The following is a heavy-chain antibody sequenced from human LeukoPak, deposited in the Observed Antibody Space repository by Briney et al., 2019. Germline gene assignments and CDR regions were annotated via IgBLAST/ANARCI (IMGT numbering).Heavy chain of an antibody. D-gene: IGHD2-15*01. CDR1: GYIFSNYG. CDR2: INGYNGNT. J-gene: IGHJ3*02. CDR3: ARGGFICSGGSCYSGVFDI. Sequence: ASVKVSCKSSGYIFSNYGINWVRQAPGQGLEWMGWINGYNGNTNYAQKFQGRVTMTTDTSTSTAYMEVRSLRSDDTAVYYCARGGFICSGGSCYSGVFDIWGQGTMVTVSS. V-gene: IGHV1-18*01.